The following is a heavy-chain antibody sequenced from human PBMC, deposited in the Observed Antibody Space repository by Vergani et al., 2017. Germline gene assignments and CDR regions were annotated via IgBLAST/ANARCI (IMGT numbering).Heavy chain of an antibody. CDR2: ISGSGGST. CDR1: GFTFNHYA. V-gene: IGHV3-23*01. J-gene: IGHJ6*02. D-gene: IGHD5-12*01. Sequence: EVQLLESGGGLVQPGGSLRLSCAASGFTFNHYAMNWVRQAPGKGLELVSGISGSGGSTYYAGSVKGRFTISRDSSKNTLYLQMNSLSAGDTAVYYCAKANPRNSGYDYLYYYHAMDVWGQGTTVTVSS. CDR3: AKANPRNSGYDYLYYYHAMDV.